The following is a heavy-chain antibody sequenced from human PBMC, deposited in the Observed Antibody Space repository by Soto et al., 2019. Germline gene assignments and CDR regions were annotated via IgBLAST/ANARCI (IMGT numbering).Heavy chain of an antibody. V-gene: IGHV3-30*19. CDR2: TSYDGSDK. CDR3: ARWGTTGGLDV. Sequence: QVQLVESGGGVVQPGTSLRVSCVGSGFTFRSYVIHWVRQAPGKGLEWVALTSYDGSDKYYGDSVRGRFTISRDNSRNTEDLQMDSLRLDDTARYYCARWGTTGGLDVWGQGTLVSVSS. CDR1: GFTFRSYV. J-gene: IGHJ1*01. D-gene: IGHD3-16*01.